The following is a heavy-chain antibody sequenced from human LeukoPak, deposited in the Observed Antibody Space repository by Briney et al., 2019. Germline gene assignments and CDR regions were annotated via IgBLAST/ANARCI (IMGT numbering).Heavy chain of an antibody. CDR2: IYYSGST. CDR3: ARQRRDYGDDAFDY. V-gene: IGHV4-59*01. D-gene: IGHD4-17*01. CDR1: VGSISIYY. Sequence: PSETLSLTCTVSVGSISIYYWSWIRQPPGKGLGWIGYIYYSGSTNYNPSLKSRVTISVDTSKNQFSLKLSSVTAADTAVYYCARQRRDYGDDAFDYWGQGTLVTVSS. J-gene: IGHJ4*02.